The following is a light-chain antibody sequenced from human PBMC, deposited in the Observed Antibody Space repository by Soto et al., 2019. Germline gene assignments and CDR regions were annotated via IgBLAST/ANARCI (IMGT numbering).Light chain of an antibody. V-gene: IGLV2-8*01. CDR2: AVS. CDR3: SSYAGSNNYV. Sequence: QSALTQPPSASGSPGQSVTISCTGTSSDVGGYKYVSWYQQYPGKAPKLMIYAVSERPSGVPDRFSASKSGNTASLTVSGLQAEDEAEYYCSSYAGSNNYVFGTGTKLIVL. J-gene: IGLJ1*01. CDR1: SSDVGGYKY.